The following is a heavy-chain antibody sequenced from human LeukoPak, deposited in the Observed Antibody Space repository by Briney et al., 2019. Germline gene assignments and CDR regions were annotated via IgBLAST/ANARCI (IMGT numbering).Heavy chain of an antibody. D-gene: IGHD1-26*01. J-gene: IGHJ4*02. CDR2: INPNSGDT. CDR1: GYTFTGYF. V-gene: IGHV1-2*06. CDR3: ARDLSSTSNWELDY. Sequence: ASVKVSCKASGYTFTGYFMHWVRQAPGQGLEWMGRINPNSGDTNYAQNFQGRVTMTRDTSISTAYMDLSRLTSDDTAVYYCARDLSSTSNWELDYWGQGTLVTVSS.